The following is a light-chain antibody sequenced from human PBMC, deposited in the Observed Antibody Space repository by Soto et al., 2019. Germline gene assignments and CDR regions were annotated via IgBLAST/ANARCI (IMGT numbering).Light chain of an antibody. J-gene: IGKJ1*01. CDR1: QSISSW. V-gene: IGKV1-5*01. CDR3: QQYNSYSWT. CDR2: DAS. Sequence: DIQMTQSPSTLSASVGDRVTITCRASQSISSWLAWYQQKPGKAPKLLIYDASSLESGVPSRFSGSGSGTECTITISSLKPDDGATYYCQQYNSYSWTFGQGTKVDIK.